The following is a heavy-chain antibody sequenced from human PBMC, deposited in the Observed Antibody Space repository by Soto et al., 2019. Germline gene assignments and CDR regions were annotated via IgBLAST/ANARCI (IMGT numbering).Heavy chain of an antibody. V-gene: IGHV4-31*03. CDR1: GGSISSGGYY. J-gene: IGHJ4*02. Sequence: QVQLQESGPGLVKPSQTLSLTCTVSGGSISSGGYYWSWIRQQPGKGLEWIGSIYYSGGTFYKPSLKTRVTLSVDPYKNQFSLNLSSVAAAGTAVYYCARTPGYWGQGTLVTVSS. CDR2: IYYSGGT. CDR3: ARTPGY.